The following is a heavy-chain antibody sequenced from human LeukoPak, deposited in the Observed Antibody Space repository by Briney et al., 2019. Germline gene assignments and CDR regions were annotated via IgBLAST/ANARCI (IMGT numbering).Heavy chain of an antibody. Sequence: GGSLRLSCAASGFTFSSYAMHWVRQAPGKGLEWVAVISYDGSNKYYADSVKGRFTISRDNSKNTLYLQMNSLRGEDKGVFYCARDPERFYEYYMDGWGKGTKVTVSS. V-gene: IGHV3-30*01. CDR1: GFTFSSYA. D-gene: IGHD1-14*01. J-gene: IGHJ6*03. CDR2: ISYDGSNK. CDR3: ARDPERFYEYYMDG.